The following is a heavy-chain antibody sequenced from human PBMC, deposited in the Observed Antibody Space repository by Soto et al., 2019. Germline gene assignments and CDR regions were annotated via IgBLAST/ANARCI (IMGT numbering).Heavy chain of an antibody. V-gene: IGHV1-2*02. Sequence: VHLVQSGAEVKKPGASVKVSCKASGYAFSNYYIHWVRQAPGQGLEWLGWINPHSGGTNYAQKFQGRVTMTIDTSITTVYMEMSGLAFDDTALYYCARDRGIPARRYDYAMDVWGQGTSVTVSS. CDR2: INPHSGGT. J-gene: IGHJ6*02. CDR1: GYAFSNYY. CDR3: ARDRGIPARRYDYAMDV. D-gene: IGHD6-6*01.